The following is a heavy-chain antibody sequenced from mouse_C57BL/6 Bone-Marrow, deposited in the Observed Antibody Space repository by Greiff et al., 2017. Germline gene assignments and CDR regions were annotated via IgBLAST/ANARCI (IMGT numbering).Heavy chain of an antibody. D-gene: IGHD1-1*01. CDR1: GYTFTSYW. V-gene: IGHV1-55*01. J-gene: IGHJ1*03. CDR2: IYPGSGST. CDR3: ARGDYYYGSSGRYWYFDV. Sequence: QVQLQQPGAELVKPGASVKMSCKASGYTFTSYWITWVKQRPGQGLEWIGDIYPGSGSTNYNEKFKSKATLTVDTSSSTAYMQLSSLTSEDSAVYYCARGDYYYGSSGRYWYFDVWGTGTTVTVSS.